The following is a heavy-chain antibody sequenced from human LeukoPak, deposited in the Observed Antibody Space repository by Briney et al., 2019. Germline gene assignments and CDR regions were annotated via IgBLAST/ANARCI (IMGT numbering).Heavy chain of an antibody. CDR3: ARLEPPTYYYYYMDV. D-gene: IGHD1-14*01. V-gene: IGHV4-59*01. CDR1: GGSMSSKY. CDR2: VYYTGGT. J-gene: IGHJ6*03. Sequence: SETLSLTCTVSGGSMSSKYWGWIRQPPGKGLEWIGYVYYTGGTDYHPSLKTRTTISIDASKSQFALKLTSVTAAGTAVYYCARLEPPTYYYYYMDVWGKGTTVTISS.